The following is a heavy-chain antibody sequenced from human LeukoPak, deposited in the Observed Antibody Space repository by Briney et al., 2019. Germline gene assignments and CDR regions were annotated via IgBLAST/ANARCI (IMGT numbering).Heavy chain of an antibody. Sequence: ASETLSLTCTVSGGSISSSRYYWGWIRQPPGKGLEWIGSIYYSGSTYYNPSLKSRVTISVDTSKNQFSLKLSSVTAADTAVYFCARREYYDSSGYRWGQGTLVTVSS. V-gene: IGHV4-39*01. D-gene: IGHD3-22*01. CDR3: ARREYYDSSGYR. J-gene: IGHJ4*02. CDR2: IYYSGST. CDR1: GGSISSSRYY.